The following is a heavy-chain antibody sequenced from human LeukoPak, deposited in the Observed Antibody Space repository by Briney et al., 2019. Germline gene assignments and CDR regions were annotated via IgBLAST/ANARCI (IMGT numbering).Heavy chain of an antibody. CDR1: GFTFSDYY. CDR2: ISSSGSTI. CDR3: ARVIVVVVAATLSRWFVP. D-gene: IGHD2-15*01. J-gene: IGHJ5*02. Sequence: GGSLRLSCAASGFTFSDYYMSWIRQAPGKGLEWVSYISSSGSTIYYADSVKGRFTISGDNAKNSLYLQMNSLRAEDTAVYYCARVIVVVVAATLSRWFVPWGQGTLVTVSS. V-gene: IGHV3-11*01.